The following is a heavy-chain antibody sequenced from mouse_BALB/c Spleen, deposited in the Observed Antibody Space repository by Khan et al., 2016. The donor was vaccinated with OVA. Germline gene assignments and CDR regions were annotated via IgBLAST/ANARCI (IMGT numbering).Heavy chain of an antibody. J-gene: IGHJ1*01. CDR2: IWSSGST. Sequence: VQLQESGPGLVQPSQSLSITCTVSGFSLTSYGVHWVRQSPGKGLEWLGVIWSSGSTDYNAAFISRLSISKDNSKSQVFFKMNSLQANDTAIYYCARNRRYDGYWYFDVWGAGTTVTVSS. D-gene: IGHD2-14*01. CDR3: ARNRRYDGYWYFDV. V-gene: IGHV2-2*02. CDR1: GFSLTSYG.